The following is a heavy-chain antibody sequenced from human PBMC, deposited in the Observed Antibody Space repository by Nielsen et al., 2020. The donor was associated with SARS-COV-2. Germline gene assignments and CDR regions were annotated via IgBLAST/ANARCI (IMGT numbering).Heavy chain of an antibody. D-gene: IGHD3-10*01. CDR1: GFTFSSFA. J-gene: IGHJ5*02. V-gene: IGHV3-23*03. Sequence: ESLKISCAASGFTFSSFAMTLVRQAPGKGLEWVSSIYSAGSGTFYADSVQGRFTISRDDSKNTLYLEMSSLRAEDTAIYYCAKTLGGQSPPINFFDPWGQGTLVTVSS. CDR2: IYSAGSGT. CDR3: AKTLGGQSPPINFFDP.